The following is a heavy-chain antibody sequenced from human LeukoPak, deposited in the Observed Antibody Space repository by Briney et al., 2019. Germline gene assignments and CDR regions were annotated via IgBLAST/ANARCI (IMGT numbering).Heavy chain of an antibody. Sequence: GGSLRLSCAASGFIFNSHSMNWVRQAPGKGLEWVSSISSSGGTTYHADSVKGRFTISRDNSKNTLYLQMNSLRAEDTAVYYCAKNLGNILGASTGDYWGQGTLVAVSS. CDR1: GFIFNSHS. CDR2: ISSSGGTT. V-gene: IGHV3-23*01. D-gene: IGHD1-26*01. CDR3: AKNLGNILGASTGDY. J-gene: IGHJ4*02.